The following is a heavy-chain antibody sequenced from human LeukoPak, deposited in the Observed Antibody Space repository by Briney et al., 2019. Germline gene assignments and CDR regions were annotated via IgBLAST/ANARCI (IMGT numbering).Heavy chain of an antibody. CDR2: INHSGST. Sequence: SETLSLTCAVYGGSFSGYYWSWIRQPPGKGLEWIGEINHSGSTNYNPSLKSRVTISVDTSKNQFSLKLSSVTAADTAVYYCARGDCSGGSCYSWYYWGQGTLVTVSS. J-gene: IGHJ4*02. CDR1: GGSFSGYY. CDR3: ARGDCSGGSCYSWYY. D-gene: IGHD2-15*01. V-gene: IGHV4-34*01.